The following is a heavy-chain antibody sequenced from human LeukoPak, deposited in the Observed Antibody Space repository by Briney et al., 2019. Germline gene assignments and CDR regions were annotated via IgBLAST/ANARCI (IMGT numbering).Heavy chain of an antibody. Sequence: GGSQRLSCAASGFTFSSYAMSWVRQAPGKGLEWVSAISGSGGSTYYADSVKGRFTISRDNSKNTLYLQMNSLRAEDTAVYYCAKGGACSGGSCYSPDDAFDIWGQGTMVTVSS. CDR1: GFTFSSYA. D-gene: IGHD2-15*01. J-gene: IGHJ3*02. CDR3: AKGGACSGGSCYSPDDAFDI. CDR2: ISGSGGST. V-gene: IGHV3-23*01.